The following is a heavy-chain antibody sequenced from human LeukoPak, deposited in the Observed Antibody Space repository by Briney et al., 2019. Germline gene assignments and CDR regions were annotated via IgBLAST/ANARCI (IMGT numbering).Heavy chain of an antibody. D-gene: IGHD4-11*01. V-gene: IGHV4-39*01. CDR2: IYYSGST. J-gene: IGHJ5*02. CDR3: ARRPVTTGANWFDP. CDR1: GGSISSSSYY. Sequence: SETLSLTCTVSGGSISSSSYYWGWIRQPPGKGLEWIGSIYYSGSTYYNPSLKSRVTISVDTSKNQFSLKLSSVTAADTAVYYCARRPVTTGANWFDPWGQGTLVTLSS.